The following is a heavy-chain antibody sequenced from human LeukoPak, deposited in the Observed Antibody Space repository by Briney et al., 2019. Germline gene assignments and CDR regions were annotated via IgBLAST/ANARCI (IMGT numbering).Heavy chain of an antibody. CDR3: ARDVVWRSGPPTYYFDY. J-gene: IGHJ4*02. CDR1: GGSFSDYY. CDR2: INHSGST. V-gene: IGHV4-34*01. Sequence: SETLSLTCAVYGGSFSDYYWSWIRQPPGKGLEWIGEINHSGSTNYNPSLKSRVTISVDTSKNQFSLKLSSVTAADTAVYYCARDVVWRSGPPTYYFDYWGQGTLVTVSS. D-gene: IGHD2-15*01.